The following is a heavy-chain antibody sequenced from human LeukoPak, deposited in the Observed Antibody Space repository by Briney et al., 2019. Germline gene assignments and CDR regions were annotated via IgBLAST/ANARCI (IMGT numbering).Heavy chain of an antibody. CDR3: ASPEDRCSGGSCYQPLYYYGMDV. CDR1: GYTFTGYH. Sequence: ASVKVSCKASGYTFTGYHMHWVRQAPGQGLEWMGWINPNSGGTNYAQKFQGRVTMTRDTSISTAYMELSRLRSDDTAVYYCASPEDRCSGGSCYQPLYYYGMDVWGQGTTVTVSS. J-gene: IGHJ6*02. V-gene: IGHV1-2*02. D-gene: IGHD2-15*01. CDR2: INPNSGGT.